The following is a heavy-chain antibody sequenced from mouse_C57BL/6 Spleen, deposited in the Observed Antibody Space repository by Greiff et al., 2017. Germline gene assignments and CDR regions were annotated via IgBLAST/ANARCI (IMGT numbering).Heavy chain of an antibody. CDR1: GYSITSDY. CDR2: ISYSGST. J-gene: IGHJ1*03. D-gene: IGHD3-1*01. V-gene: IGHV3-8*01. CDR3: AREGAGGPPDV. Sequence: EVQLVESGPGLAKPSQTLSLTCSVTGYSITSDYWNWSRKFPGNKLEYMGYISYSGSTYYNPSLKSRISITRDTSKNQYYLQLNSVTTEDTATYYCAREGAGGPPDVWGTGTTVTVSS.